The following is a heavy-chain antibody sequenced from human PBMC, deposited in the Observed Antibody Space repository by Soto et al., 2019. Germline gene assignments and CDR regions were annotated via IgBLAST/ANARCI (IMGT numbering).Heavy chain of an antibody. CDR1: GYTFTGYC. Sequence: ASVKVCCKASGYTFTGYCLNLARQAPGQGLEWMGWINPDNGVPNYAQKFQGRVTLSRDTSINTAYMELSRLTSDDTAMYYCARTDYLFSNLTYYFDYWGQGTLVTVSS. CDR2: INPDNGVP. CDR3: ARTDYLFSNLTYYFDY. D-gene: IGHD3-16*01. J-gene: IGHJ4*02. V-gene: IGHV1-2*02.